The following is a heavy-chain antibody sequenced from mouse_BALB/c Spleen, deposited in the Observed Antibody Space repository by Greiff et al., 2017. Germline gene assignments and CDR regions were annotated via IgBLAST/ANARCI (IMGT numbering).Heavy chain of an antibody. J-gene: IGHJ4*01. CDR3: TRSHGYYGAMDY. Sequence: VQLQQSGAELVRPGASVTLSCKASGYTFTDYEMHWVKQTPVHGLEWIGAIDPETGGTAYNQKFKGKATLTADKSSSTAYMELRSLTSEDSAVYYCTRSHGYYGAMDYWGQGTSVTVSS. V-gene: IGHV1-15*01. D-gene: IGHD2-3*01. CDR2: IDPETGGT. CDR1: GYTFTDYE.